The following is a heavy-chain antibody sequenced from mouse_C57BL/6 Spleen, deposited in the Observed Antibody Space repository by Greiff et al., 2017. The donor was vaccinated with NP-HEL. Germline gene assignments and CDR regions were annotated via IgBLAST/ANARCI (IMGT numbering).Heavy chain of an antibody. CDR2: IYPGDGDT. Sequence: VQLQQSGPELVKPGASVKISCKASGYAFSSSWMNWVKQRPGKGLEWIGRIYPGDGDTNYNGKFKGKATLTADKSSSTAYMQLSSLTSEDSAVYFCATYYSNYGPCAYWGQGTLVTVSA. J-gene: IGHJ3*01. D-gene: IGHD2-5*01. CDR3: ATYYSNYGPCAY. V-gene: IGHV1-82*01. CDR1: GYAFSSSW.